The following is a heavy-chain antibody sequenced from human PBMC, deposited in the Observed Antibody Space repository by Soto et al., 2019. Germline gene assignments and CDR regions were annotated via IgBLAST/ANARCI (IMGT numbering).Heavy chain of an antibody. CDR2: ISSNGVST. V-gene: IGHV3-64D*06. D-gene: IGHD3-3*01. Sequence: GGSLRLSCTASVFMFGSYWMTWVRQAAGKGLKYVSTISSNGVSTYYADSVKGRFTISRDNSKNTLYLQMNSLRVEDTAVYYCVKDRFVNYWGQGALVTVSS. CDR3: VKDRFVNY. J-gene: IGHJ4*02. CDR1: VFMFGSYW.